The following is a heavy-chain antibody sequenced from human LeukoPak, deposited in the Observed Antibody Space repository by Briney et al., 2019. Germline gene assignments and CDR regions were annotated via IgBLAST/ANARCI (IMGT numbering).Heavy chain of an antibody. CDR1: GYTFTDYH. CDR3: ARDIRPRVESFDY. Sequence: ASVKVSCKASGYTFTDYHIHWVRQAPGQGLEWMGWINPNSGGTNYAQNLQGRVTMTRDTSITTAYLDLTRLRSDDTAVYYCARDIRPRVESFDYWGQRSLVTVSS. V-gene: IGHV1-2*02. D-gene: IGHD3-3*01. CDR2: INPNSGGT. J-gene: IGHJ4*02.